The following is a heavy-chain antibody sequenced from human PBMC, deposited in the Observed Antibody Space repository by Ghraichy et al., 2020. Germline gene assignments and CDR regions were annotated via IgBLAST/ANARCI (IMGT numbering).Heavy chain of an antibody. D-gene: IGHD5-12*01. V-gene: IGHV4-61*01. J-gene: IGHJ4*02. CDR3: ARDGSSWVAKGYFDY. CDR1: GGSVSSGSYY. CDR2: IYYSGST. Sequence: SETLSLTCTVSGGSVSSGSYYWSWIRQPPGKGLEWIGYIYYSGSTNYNPSLKSRVTISVDTSKNQFSLKLSSVTAADTAVYYCARDGSSWVAKGYFDYWGQGTLVTVSS.